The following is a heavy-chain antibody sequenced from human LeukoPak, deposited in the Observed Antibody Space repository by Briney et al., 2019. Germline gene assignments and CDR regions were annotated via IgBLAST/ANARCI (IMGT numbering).Heavy chain of an antibody. CDR3: AKDRFDLSAVDYFDY. Sequence: PGGSLRLSCAVSGFTFSDYYMSWIRQAPGKGLEWVSYISSGASTIFYADSVKGRFTTSRENAKNSLYLQMNSLRAEDTAVYYCAKDRFDLSAVDYFDYWGQGTLVTVSS. J-gene: IGHJ4*02. CDR2: ISSGASTI. V-gene: IGHV3-11*04. D-gene: IGHD2-21*01. CDR1: GFTFSDYY.